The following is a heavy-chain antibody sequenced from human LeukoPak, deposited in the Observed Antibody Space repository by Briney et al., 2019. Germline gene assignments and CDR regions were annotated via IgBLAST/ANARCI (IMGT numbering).Heavy chain of an antibody. CDR2: IWYDGSKK. J-gene: IGHJ4*02. V-gene: IGHV3-33*01. CDR1: GFTFSRDG. Sequence: GGSLRLSCAASGFTFSRDGMHWVRQAPGKGLEWVAVIWYDGSKKYYADSVKGRFTISRDNSKNTLYLQMSSLRAEDTAMYYCARLSGSFLDYWGQGTLVTVSS. D-gene: IGHD1-26*01. CDR3: ARLSGSFLDY.